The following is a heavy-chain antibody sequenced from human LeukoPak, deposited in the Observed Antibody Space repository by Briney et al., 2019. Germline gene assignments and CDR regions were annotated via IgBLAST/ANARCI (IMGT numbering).Heavy chain of an antibody. Sequence: PGGSLRLSCAASGFTVSSYGMTWVRQAPGKGLEWVSAFSATDGSAQYAESVKGRLTISRDNPKNSLYLQMNSLRDEDTAVYYCAKARIASAGTGAFDVWGQGTMVTVSS. CDR1: GFTVSSYG. CDR2: FSATDGSA. D-gene: IGHD6-13*01. V-gene: IGHV3-23*01. CDR3: AKARIASAGTGAFDV. J-gene: IGHJ3*01.